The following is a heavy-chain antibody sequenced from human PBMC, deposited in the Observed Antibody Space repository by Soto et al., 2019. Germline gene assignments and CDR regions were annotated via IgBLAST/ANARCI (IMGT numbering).Heavy chain of an antibody. D-gene: IGHD6-6*01. J-gene: IGHJ6*02. CDR3: ARGSSVPSSHYYYYGMDV. CDR1: GGTFSSYA. Sequence: QVQLVQSGAEVKKPGSSVKASCKASGGTFSSYAISWVRQAPGQGLEWMGGIIPIFGTANYAQKFQGRVTITADESTSTAYMELSSLRSEDTAVYYCARGSSVPSSHYYYYGMDVWGQGTTVTVSS. CDR2: IIPIFGTA. V-gene: IGHV1-69*12.